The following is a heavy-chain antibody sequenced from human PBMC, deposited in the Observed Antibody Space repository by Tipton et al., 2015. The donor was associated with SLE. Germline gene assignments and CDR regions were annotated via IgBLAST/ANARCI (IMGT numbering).Heavy chain of an antibody. J-gene: IGHJ6*02. CDR3: ARDRGTGYVDV. V-gene: IGHV4-59*02. CDR2: IFYGGSA. CDR1: GGSVRTHY. D-gene: IGHD3-10*01. Sequence: PGLVKPSETLSLTCTVSGGSVRTHYWNWIRQSPGKGLERIGYIFYGGSANYNPSLKSRVSISIDTSKNQFSLSLNSVTAADTALYYCARDRGTGYVDVWGHETTVTVSS.